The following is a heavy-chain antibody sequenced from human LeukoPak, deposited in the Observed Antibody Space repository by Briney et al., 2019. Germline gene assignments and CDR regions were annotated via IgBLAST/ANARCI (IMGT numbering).Heavy chain of an antibody. CDR2: MSSGGSYI. Sequence: GGSLRLSCAASGFTFSSYAMTWVRQAPGKGLEWISSMSSGGSYIYYADSVRGRFNLSREHAKDSLFLLMNILRVEDTAVYYCARGRPTGSSRRFVVQWGQGTLVTVSS. J-gene: IGHJ4*02. CDR1: GFTFSSYA. CDR3: ARGRPTGSSRRFVVQ. D-gene: IGHD2-15*01. V-gene: IGHV3-21*06.